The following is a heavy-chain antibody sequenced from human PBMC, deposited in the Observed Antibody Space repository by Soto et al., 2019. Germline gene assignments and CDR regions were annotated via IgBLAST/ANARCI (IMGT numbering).Heavy chain of an antibody. CDR2: ISYDGSNK. CDR3: AKRVFDDSSGYHPFYYYYYGMDV. J-gene: IGHJ6*02. Sequence: GGSLRLSCAASGFTFSSYGMHWVRQAPGKGLEWVAVISYDGSNKYYADSVKGRFTISRDNSKNTLYLQMNSLRAEDTAVYYCAKRVFDDSSGYHPFYYYYYGMDVWGQGTKVTVSS. D-gene: IGHD3-22*01. V-gene: IGHV3-30*18. CDR1: GFTFSSYG.